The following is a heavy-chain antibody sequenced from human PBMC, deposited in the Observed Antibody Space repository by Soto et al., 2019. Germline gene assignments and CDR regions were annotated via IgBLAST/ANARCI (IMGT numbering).Heavy chain of an antibody. D-gene: IGHD3-3*01. CDR3: ARWSYLDY. V-gene: IGHV3-23*01. CDR1: GCSLGSYA. Sequence: WVSLRRSCSASGCSLGSYALSWVRQAPRKGLEWVSTCSGGEGKTFYAVFVTRRWSISRDVSQSNLCLQLNSLRADDTAMYYCARWSYLDYWGQGTRVTVFS. J-gene: IGHJ4*02. CDR2: CSGGEGKT.